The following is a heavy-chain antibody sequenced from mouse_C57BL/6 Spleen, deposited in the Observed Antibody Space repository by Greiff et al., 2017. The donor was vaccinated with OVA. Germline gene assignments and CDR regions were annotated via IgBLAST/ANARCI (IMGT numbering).Heavy chain of an antibody. V-gene: IGHV1-81*01. J-gene: IGHJ4*01. D-gene: IGHD2-1*01. Sequence: VKVVESGAELARPGASVKLSCKASGYTFTSYGISWVKQRTGQGLEWIGEIYPRSGNTYYNEKFKGKATLTADKSSSTAYMELRSLTSEDSAVYFCARDYGKEGYAMDYWGQGTSVTVSS. CDR1: GYTFTSYG. CDR2: IYPRSGNT. CDR3: ARDYGKEGYAMDY.